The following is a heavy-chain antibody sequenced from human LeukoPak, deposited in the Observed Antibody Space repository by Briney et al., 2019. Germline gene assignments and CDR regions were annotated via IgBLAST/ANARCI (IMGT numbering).Heavy chain of an antibody. J-gene: IGHJ3*02. Sequence: GGSLRLSCAASGFTFSSYAMSWVRQAPGKGLEWVSSFSGNGGSTYYADSVKGRFTISRDNSKNTLYLQINSLRAEDTAVYYCAKDAPYYYDSSGYGGAFDIWGQGTMVTVSS. D-gene: IGHD3-22*01. CDR3: AKDAPYYYDSSGYGGAFDI. V-gene: IGHV3-23*01. CDR2: FSGNGGST. CDR1: GFTFSSYA.